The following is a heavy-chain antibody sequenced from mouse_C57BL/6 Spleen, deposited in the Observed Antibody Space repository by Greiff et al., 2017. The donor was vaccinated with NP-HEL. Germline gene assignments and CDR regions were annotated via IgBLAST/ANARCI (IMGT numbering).Heavy chain of an antibody. D-gene: IGHD1-1*01. CDR2: IDPSDSYT. Sequence: QVQLQQPGAELVKPGASVKLSCKASGYTFTSYWMQWVKQRPGQGLEWIGEIDPSDSYTNSNQKFKGKATLTVDTSSSTAYMQLSSLTSEDSAVDYGARGGYGSSRDYFDYWGQGTTLTVSS. J-gene: IGHJ2*01. CDR1: GYTFTSYW. V-gene: IGHV1-50*01. CDR3: ARGGYGSSRDYFDY.